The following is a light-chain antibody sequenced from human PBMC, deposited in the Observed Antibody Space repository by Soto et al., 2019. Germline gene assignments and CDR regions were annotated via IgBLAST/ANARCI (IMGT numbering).Light chain of an antibody. CDR2: GAS. CDR3: QQYNNWPPIT. CDR1: QSVSSN. Sequence: DIVMTQSPATLSVSPGERATLSCRASQSVSSNLAWYQQKPGQAPRLLIYGASTRATGIPARFSGSGSGTEFTLTISSLQYEDFAVYYFQQYNNWPPITFGGGTKVDIK. V-gene: IGKV3-15*01. J-gene: IGKJ4*01.